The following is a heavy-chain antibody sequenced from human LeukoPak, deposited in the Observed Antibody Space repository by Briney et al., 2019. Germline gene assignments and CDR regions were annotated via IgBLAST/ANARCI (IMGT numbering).Heavy chain of an antibody. D-gene: IGHD1-26*01. CDR2: ISDSGRST. Sequence: GGSLRLSCAVSGFTFNNYAVNWVRQAPGGGRGWVSSISDSGRSTYYADSVKGRFTISRDNSENTLYLHMNSLRAEDTAVYYCAKRPMDLLTFDYWGQGTLVTVSS. J-gene: IGHJ4*02. CDR1: GFTFNNYA. CDR3: AKRPMDLLTFDY. V-gene: IGHV3-23*01.